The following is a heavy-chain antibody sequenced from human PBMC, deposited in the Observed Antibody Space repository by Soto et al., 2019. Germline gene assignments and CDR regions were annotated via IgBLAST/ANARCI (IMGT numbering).Heavy chain of an antibody. V-gene: IGHV5-51*01. Sequence: GESLKISCKGSGYSFTSYWIGWVRQMPGKGLEWMGIIYPGDSDTRYSPSFQGQVTISADKSISTAYLQWSSLKASDTAMYYCARPSGSYGGVEPFDYWGQGTLVTVSS. J-gene: IGHJ4*02. CDR1: GYSFTSYW. CDR3: ARPSGSYGGVEPFDY. D-gene: IGHD1-26*01. CDR2: IYPGDSDT.